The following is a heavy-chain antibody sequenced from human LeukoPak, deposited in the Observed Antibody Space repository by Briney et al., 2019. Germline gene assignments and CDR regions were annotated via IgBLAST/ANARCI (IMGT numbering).Heavy chain of an antibody. Sequence: SETLSLTCAVYGGSFSGYYWSWIRQPPGKGLEWIGEINHSGSTNYNPSLKSRVTISVDTSKNQFSLKLSSVTAADTAVYYCARGGRYLVTTRGKTLDYWGQGTLVTVSS. CDR1: GGSFSGYY. D-gene: IGHD4-17*01. V-gene: IGHV4-34*01. CDR2: INHSGST. CDR3: ARGGRYLVTTRGKTLDY. J-gene: IGHJ4*02.